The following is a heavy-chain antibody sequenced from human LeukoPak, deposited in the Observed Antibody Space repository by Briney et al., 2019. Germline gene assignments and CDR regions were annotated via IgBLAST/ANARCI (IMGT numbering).Heavy chain of an antibody. V-gene: IGHV1-69*01. Sequence: ASVKVSCKASGGTFSSYATSWVRQAPGQGLEWMGGIIPIFGTANYAQKFQGRVTITADESTSTAYMELSSLRSEDTAVYYCARANNDYGDCGGSDYYYYMDVWGKGTTVTISS. D-gene: IGHD4-17*01. CDR3: ARANNDYGDCGGSDYYYYMDV. CDR2: IIPIFGTA. J-gene: IGHJ6*03. CDR1: GGTFSSYA.